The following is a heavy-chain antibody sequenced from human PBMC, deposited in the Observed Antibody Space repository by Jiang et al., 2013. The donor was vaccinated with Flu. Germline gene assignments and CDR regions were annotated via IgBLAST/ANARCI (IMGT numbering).Heavy chain of an antibody. CDR1: GGSISSSSYY. J-gene: IGHJ4*02. CDR2: IYYSGST. V-gene: IGHV4-39*01. Sequence: PSETLSLTCTVSGGSISSSSYYWGWIRQPPGKGLEWIGSIYYSGSTYYNPSLKSRVTISVDTSKNQFSLKLSSVTAADTAVYYCARHDRHSGSYFSGDYWGQGTLVTVSS. D-gene: IGHD1-26*01. CDR3: ARHDRHSGSYFSGDY.